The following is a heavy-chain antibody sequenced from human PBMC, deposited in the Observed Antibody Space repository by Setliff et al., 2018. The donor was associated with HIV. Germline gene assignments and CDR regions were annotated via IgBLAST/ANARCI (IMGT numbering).Heavy chain of an antibody. CDR3: VKAGDPTGFFYFYLDV. CDR2: LRYDGTTR. J-gene: IGHJ6*03. V-gene: IGHV3-30*02. CDR1: GFTVTDYG. D-gene: IGHD2-21*02. Sequence: LRLSCIASGFTVTDYGMHWVRQTPGKGLEWVAFLRYDGTTRYHADSVKGRFTISRDNSKNTLYLQMSRLRNEDTAVYYCVKAGDPTGFFYFYLDVWGKGTSVTVSS.